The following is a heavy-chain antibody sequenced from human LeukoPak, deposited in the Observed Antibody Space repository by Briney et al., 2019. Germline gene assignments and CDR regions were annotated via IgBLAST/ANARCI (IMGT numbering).Heavy chain of an antibody. CDR2: IIPVFGTT. D-gene: IGHD1-26*01. V-gene: IGHV1-69*13. CDR1: GGTFTNYA. Sequence: SVKVSCKASGGTFTNYAFTWVRQAPGQGLEWMGGIIPVFGTTNYAQKFQGRVTITADESTTTAYMELRSLKSEDTAVYYCARGVRNSGSYYVDYWGQGTPVTVSS. J-gene: IGHJ4*02. CDR3: ARGVRNSGSYYVDY.